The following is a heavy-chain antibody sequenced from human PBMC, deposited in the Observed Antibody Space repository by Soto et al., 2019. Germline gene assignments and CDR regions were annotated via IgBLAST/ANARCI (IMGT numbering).Heavy chain of an antibody. CDR3: AREFLEWLEVGLQGGYYGMDV. CDR1: GFTFSSYA. J-gene: IGHJ6*02. Sequence: QVQLVESGGGVVQPGRSLRLSCAASGFTFSSYAMHWVRQAPGKGLEWVAVISYDGSNKYYADSVKGRFTISRDNSKNTLYLQMNSLRAEDTAVYYCAREFLEWLEVGLQGGYYGMDVWGQGTTVTVSS. CDR2: ISYDGSNK. V-gene: IGHV3-30-3*01. D-gene: IGHD3-3*01.